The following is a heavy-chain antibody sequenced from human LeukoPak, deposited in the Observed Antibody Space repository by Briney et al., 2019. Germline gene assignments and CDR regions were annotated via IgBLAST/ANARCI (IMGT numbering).Heavy chain of an antibody. Sequence: PGGSLRLSCAASGFTFSSYWMHWVRQAPGKGLVWVSRINSDGSTTSYADSVKGRFTISRDNSKNTLYLQMNSLTTEDTAVYYCAKGGVPAYYFDYWGQGTLVTVSS. CDR3: AKGGVPAYYFDY. V-gene: IGHV3-74*01. D-gene: IGHD2-2*01. J-gene: IGHJ4*02. CDR1: GFTFSSYW. CDR2: INSDGSTT.